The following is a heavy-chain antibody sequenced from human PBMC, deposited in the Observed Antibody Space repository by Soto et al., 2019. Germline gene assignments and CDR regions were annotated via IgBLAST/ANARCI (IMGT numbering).Heavy chain of an antibody. CDR1: GGTFSSYA. D-gene: IGHD6-6*01. J-gene: IGHJ6*02. V-gene: IGHV1-69*13. Sequence: SVKVSCKASGGTFSSYAISWVRQAPGQGLEWMGGIIPIFGTANYAQKFQGRVTITADESTSTAYMELSSLRSEDTAVYYCARTISSIAARPVFYGMDVWGQGPTVTVSS. CDR2: IIPIFGTA. CDR3: ARTISSIAARPVFYGMDV.